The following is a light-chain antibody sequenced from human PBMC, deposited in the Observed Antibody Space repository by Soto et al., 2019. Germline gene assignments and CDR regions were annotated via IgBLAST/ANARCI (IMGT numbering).Light chain of an antibody. CDR1: SSDVGGYNY. V-gene: IGLV2-14*01. CDR2: GVS. CDR3: SSYTSSSTLGV. J-gene: IGLJ1*01. Sequence: QSALTQPASVSGSPGQSIAISCTGTSSDVGGYNYVSWYQQHPGKAPKLMIYGVSNRPSGVSNRFSGSKSGNTASLTISGLQAEDEADYYCSSYTSSSTLGVFGTGTKLTVL.